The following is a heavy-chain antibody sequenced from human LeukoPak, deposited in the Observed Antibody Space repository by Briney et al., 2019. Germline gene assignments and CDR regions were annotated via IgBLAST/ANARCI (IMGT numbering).Heavy chain of an antibody. CDR2: IKQDGSEK. CDR3: ARRLKIVGYFEY. CDR1: GFTFSYYW. V-gene: IGHV3-7*01. Sequence: PGGSLRLSCTASGFTFSYYWMTWVRQAPGKGLEWVANIKQDGSEKYYVDSVKGRFTISRDNAKNSLYLQMNSLRAEDTAVYYCARRLKIVGYFEYWGQGTLVTVSS. D-gene: IGHD1-26*01. J-gene: IGHJ4*02.